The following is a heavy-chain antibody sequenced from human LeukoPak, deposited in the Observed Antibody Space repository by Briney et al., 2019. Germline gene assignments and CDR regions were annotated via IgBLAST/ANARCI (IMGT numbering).Heavy chain of an antibody. CDR2: ISYDGNNK. CDR3: ATNGDTAYPFDY. V-gene: IGHV3-30*03. J-gene: IGHJ4*02. CDR1: GFTFSSYG. D-gene: IGHD5-18*01. Sequence: GGSLRLSCAASGFTFSSYGMHWVRQAPGKGLEWVAVISYDGNNKYYVDSVKGRFTISRDNSKNTLSLQMNSLRAEDTAVYYCATNGDTAYPFDYWGEGTLVTVSS.